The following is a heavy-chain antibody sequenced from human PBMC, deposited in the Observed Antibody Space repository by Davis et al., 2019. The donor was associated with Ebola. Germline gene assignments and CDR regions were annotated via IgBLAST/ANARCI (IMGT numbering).Heavy chain of an antibody. V-gene: IGHV3-7*01. CDR2: IKQDGSEK. CDR3: ARDSPLAYCGGDCYAGPLFDF. J-gene: IGHJ4*02. Sequence: GESLKISCSASGFIFSTYVMSWVRQAPGKGLEWVANIKQDGSEKYYVDSVKGRFTISRDNAKNSLYLQMNSLRAEDTAVYYCARDSPLAYCGGDCYAGPLFDFWGRGTLVTVSS. D-gene: IGHD2-21*02. CDR1: GFIFSTYV.